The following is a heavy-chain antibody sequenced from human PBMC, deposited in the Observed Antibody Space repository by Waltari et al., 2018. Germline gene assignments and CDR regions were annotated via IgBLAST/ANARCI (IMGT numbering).Heavy chain of an antibody. J-gene: IGHJ3*02. V-gene: IGHV1-3*01. CDR1: GYTFTSYA. Sequence: QVQLVQSGAEVKKPGASVNVSCKASGYTFTSYAMHWVRQAPGQRLEWMGWINAGNGNTKYSQKFQGRVTITRDTSASTAYMELSSLRSEDTAVYYCARDRGDDYSNYDAFDIWGQGTMVTVSS. CDR2: INAGNGNT. D-gene: IGHD4-4*01. CDR3: ARDRGDDYSNYDAFDI.